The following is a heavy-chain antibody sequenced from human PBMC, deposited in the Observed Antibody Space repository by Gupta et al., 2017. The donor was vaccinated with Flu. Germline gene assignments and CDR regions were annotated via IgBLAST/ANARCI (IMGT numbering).Heavy chain of an antibody. V-gene: IGHV3-15*01. J-gene: IGHJ4*02. CDR1: GFTFSTAW. CDR3: TTARLTYFFGSGGTYYFDF. D-gene: IGHD3-10*01. CDR2: IRSKTDGGTT. Sequence: EVQLVESGGGLVKPGGSLRLSCAASGFTFSTAWMTWVRQAPGKGLEWVGRIRSKTDGGTTDYAAPVKGRFTISRDDSENTLYLQMNSLKTEDTAVYYCTTARLTYFFGSGGTYYFDFWGQGALVTVSS.